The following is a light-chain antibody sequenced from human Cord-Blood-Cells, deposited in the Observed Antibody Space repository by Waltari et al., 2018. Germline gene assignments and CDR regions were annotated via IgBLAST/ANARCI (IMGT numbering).Light chain of an antibody. CDR3: CSYAGSYTYV. Sequence: QSALTQPRSVSGSPGQSVTISCTGTSSDVGGYNYVSWYQQHPGKAPKLMIYDVSKRPSGVPDGFSGAKSGNTASLAISGLQAGDEADYYCCSYAGSYTYVFGTGTKVTVL. J-gene: IGLJ1*01. CDR1: SSDVGGYNY. V-gene: IGLV2-11*01. CDR2: DVS.